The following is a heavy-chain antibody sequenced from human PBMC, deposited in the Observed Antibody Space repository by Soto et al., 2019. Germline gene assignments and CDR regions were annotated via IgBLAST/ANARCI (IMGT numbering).Heavy chain of an antibody. CDR3: THLGVTAHGRGFDY. V-gene: IGHV2-5*01. D-gene: IGHD2-21*02. J-gene: IGHJ4*02. CDR2: IYWNDDK. CDR1: GFSLSTSGVG. Sequence: QITLKESGPTLVKPTQTLTLTCTFSGFSLSTSGVGVGWIRQPPGKALEWLALIYWNDDKRYSPSLKSRLTITKDTSKNQVVLTIPNMDPVDTATDYCTHLGVTAHGRGFDYWGQGTLITVS.